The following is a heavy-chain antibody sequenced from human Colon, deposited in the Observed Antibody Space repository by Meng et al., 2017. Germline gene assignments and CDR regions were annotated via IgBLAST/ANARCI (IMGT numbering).Heavy chain of an antibody. Sequence: VQAWGCGMMPASPRKVVSQTLAQTIACYHMAGVRWVTQHGLEGMGWMKTNNGGANYAHKFPGRDNMTRDTPISTAYMELRRLRSFDTAVYYGAREGLVLDHRYFHLWGRGTLVTVSS. V-gene: IGHV1-2*07. CDR3: AREGLVLDHRYFHL. J-gene: IGHJ2*01. CDR2: MKTNNGGA. D-gene: IGHD3-3*01. CDR1: AQTIACYH.